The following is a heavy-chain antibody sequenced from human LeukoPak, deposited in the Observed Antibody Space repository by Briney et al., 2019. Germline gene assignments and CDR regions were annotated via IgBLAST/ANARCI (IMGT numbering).Heavy chain of an antibody. V-gene: IGHV3-11*01. D-gene: IGHD5-12*01. CDR2: ISNDGRTV. Sequence: PGGSLRLSCAASGFTFSDYYMSWIRQAPGEGLEWVSFISNDGRTVSYADSVKGQFTISRDNSKNSLYLQMNSLTADDTAVYFCARVRGSYSSDYWGQGTLVTVSS. CDR3: ARVRGSYSSDY. CDR1: GFTFSDYY. J-gene: IGHJ4*02.